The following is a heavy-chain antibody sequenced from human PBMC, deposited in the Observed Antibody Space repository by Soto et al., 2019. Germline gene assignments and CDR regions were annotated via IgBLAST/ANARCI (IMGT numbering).Heavy chain of an antibody. Sequence: QVQLVESGGGVVQPGMSLRLSCAASGFTFSSYGMHWVRQAPGKGLEWVAVIWYDGSNKYYADSVKGRFTISRDNSKNTLYLQMNSLRAEDTAVYYCARAYGDQLPYYWGQGTLVTVSS. J-gene: IGHJ4*02. CDR2: IWYDGSNK. CDR3: ARAYGDQLPYY. V-gene: IGHV3-33*01. CDR1: GFTFSSYG. D-gene: IGHD4-17*01.